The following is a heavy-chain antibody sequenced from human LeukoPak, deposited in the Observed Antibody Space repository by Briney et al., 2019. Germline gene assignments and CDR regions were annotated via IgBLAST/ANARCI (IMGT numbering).Heavy chain of an antibody. CDR1: GYTFTSYD. V-gene: IGHV1-69*13. CDR3: ARGIKRDGYKWSPLGLPYYFDY. D-gene: IGHD5-24*01. CDR2: IIPIFGTA. Sequence: GASVKVSCKASGYTFTSYDINWVRQATGQGLEWMGGIIPIFGTANYAQKFQGRVTITADESTSTAYMELSSLRSEDTAVYYCARGIKRDGYKWSPLGLPYYFDYWGQGTLVTVSS. J-gene: IGHJ4*02.